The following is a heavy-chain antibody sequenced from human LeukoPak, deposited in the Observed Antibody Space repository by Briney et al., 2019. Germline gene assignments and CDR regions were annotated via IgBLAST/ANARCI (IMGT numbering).Heavy chain of an antibody. J-gene: IGHJ2*01. V-gene: IGHV4-30-2*01. CDR1: GGSISSGGYS. Sequence: SETLSLTCAVSGGSISSGGYSWSWIRQPPGKGLEWIGYIYHSGSTYHNPSLKSRVTISVDRSKNQFSLKLSSVTAADTAVYYCARATDGYCSSTSCSEGYFDLWGRGTLVTVSS. D-gene: IGHD2-2*01. CDR3: ARATDGYCSSTSCSEGYFDL. CDR2: IYHSGST.